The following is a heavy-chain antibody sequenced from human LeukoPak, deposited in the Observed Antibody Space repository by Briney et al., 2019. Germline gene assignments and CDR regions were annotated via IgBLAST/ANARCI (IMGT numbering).Heavy chain of an antibody. CDR3: ARCNVYIVATIRGDDAFDI. J-gene: IGHJ3*02. V-gene: IGHV4-39*01. CDR2: IYYSGST. Sequence: SETLSLTCTVSGGSISSSSYYWGWIRQPPGKGLEWIGSIYYSGSTYYNPSLKSRVTISVDTSKNQFSLKLSSVTAADTAVYYCARCNVYIVATIRGDDAFDIWGQGTMVTVSS. D-gene: IGHD5-12*01. CDR1: GGSISSSSYY.